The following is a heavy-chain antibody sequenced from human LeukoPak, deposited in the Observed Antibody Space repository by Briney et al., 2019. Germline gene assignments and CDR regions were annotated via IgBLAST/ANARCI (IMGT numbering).Heavy chain of an antibody. J-gene: IGHJ4*02. CDR2: IYYTGST. D-gene: IGHD1-7*01. CDR3: ARTGKTLLNYDFDY. CDR1: GGSISHYY. Sequence: SETLSLTCTVSGGSISHYYWTWIRQPPGKGLEWIGYIYYTGSTKYNPSLKSRVTISVDTSKNQFSLKLNSVTAADTAVYYCARTGKTLLNYDFDYWGQGTLVTVSS. V-gene: IGHV4-59*12.